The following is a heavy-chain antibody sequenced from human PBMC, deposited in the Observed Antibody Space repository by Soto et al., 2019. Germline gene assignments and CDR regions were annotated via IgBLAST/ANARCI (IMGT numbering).Heavy chain of an antibody. CDR2: ISSSGYTI. J-gene: IGHJ1*01. Sequence: EVQLVESGGGLVQPGGSLRLSWAASGFTFSSYEMNWVRQAPGKGLEWVSYISSSGYTIHYADSVKGRFTISRDNDKNSLYRQMTSLRAEETAVYYCERVSQSVIEYFQHWGQGILVTVSS. CDR3: ERVSQSVIEYFQH. CDR1: GFTFSSYE. V-gene: IGHV3-48*03. D-gene: IGHD3-16*02.